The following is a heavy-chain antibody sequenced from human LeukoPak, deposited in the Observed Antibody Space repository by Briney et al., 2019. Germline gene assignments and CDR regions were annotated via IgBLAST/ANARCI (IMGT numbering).Heavy chain of an antibody. Sequence: PGGSLRLFCAASGFTFSSFWMTWVRQAPGKGLEWVANIKEDGSQKYYVDSVKGRFTISRDNAENSLFLQTNSLRVDDTAVYYCARDSGWFRFDYWGQGTLVTVSS. D-gene: IGHD6-19*01. V-gene: IGHV3-7*03. CDR1: GFTFSSFW. CDR3: ARDSGWFRFDY. J-gene: IGHJ4*02. CDR2: IKEDGSQK.